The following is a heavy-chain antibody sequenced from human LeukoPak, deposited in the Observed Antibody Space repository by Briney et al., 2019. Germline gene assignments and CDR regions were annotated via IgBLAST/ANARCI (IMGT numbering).Heavy chain of an antibody. V-gene: IGHV3-30*02. D-gene: IGHD6-19*01. CDR3: ARDKEAVAANYGMDV. Sequence: PGGSLRLSCAASGFTFSLYGMHWVRQAPGKGLEWVAFIRYDGSNKYYADSVKGRFTISRDNSKNTLYLQMNSLRAEDTAVYYCARDKEAVAANYGMDVWGQGTTVTVSS. CDR1: GFTFSLYG. CDR2: IRYDGSNK. J-gene: IGHJ6*02.